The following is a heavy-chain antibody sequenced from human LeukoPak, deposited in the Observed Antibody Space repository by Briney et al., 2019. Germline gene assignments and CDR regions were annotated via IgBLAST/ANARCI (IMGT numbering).Heavy chain of an antibody. J-gene: IGHJ5*01. V-gene: IGHV3-7*01. Sequence: GGSLRLSCAASGFTFNNYWMGWVRQAPGKGLEWVANIKQDGSVKNYVDYMEGRFTISRDNAKNSLYLQMNGLRAEDTAVYYCVRTSRSSSTDSWGQGTLVTVSS. D-gene: IGHD6-6*01. CDR2: IKQDGSVK. CDR3: VRTSRSSSTDS. CDR1: GFTFNNYW.